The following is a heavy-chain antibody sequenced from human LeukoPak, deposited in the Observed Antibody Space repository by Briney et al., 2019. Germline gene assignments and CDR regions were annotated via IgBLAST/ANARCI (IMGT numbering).Heavy chain of an antibody. CDR2: ISSSSSYT. D-gene: IGHD3-10*01. CDR3: ARHYYGSGSYYSNAFDI. V-gene: IGHV3-11*03. CDR1: GFTFSDYY. Sequence: GGSLRLSCAASGFTFSDYYMSWVRQAPGKGLEWGSYISSSSSYTNYAASVKGRYTISRDNAKNSLYMQMNSLRAEDTAVYYCARHYYGSGSYYSNAFDIWGQGTMVTVSS. J-gene: IGHJ3*02.